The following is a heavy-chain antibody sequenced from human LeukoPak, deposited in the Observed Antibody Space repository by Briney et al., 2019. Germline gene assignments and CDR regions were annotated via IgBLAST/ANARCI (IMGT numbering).Heavy chain of an antibody. CDR2: INRSGST. Sequence: TSETLSLTCAVYGGSFSGYYWSWIRQPPGKGLEWIGEINRSGSTNYNPSLKSRVTISVDTSKNQFSLKLSSVTAADTAVYYCARQRRYSSSFRSQNKGVYYMDVWGKGTTVTISS. CDR3: ARQRRYSSSFRSQNKGVYYMDV. D-gene: IGHD6-13*01. V-gene: IGHV4-34*01. J-gene: IGHJ6*03. CDR1: GGSFSGYY.